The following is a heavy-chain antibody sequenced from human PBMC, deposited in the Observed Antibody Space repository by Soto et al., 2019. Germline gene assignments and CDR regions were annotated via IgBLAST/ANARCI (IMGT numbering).Heavy chain of an antibody. J-gene: IGHJ4*02. V-gene: IGHV4-30-4*01. Sequence: QVRLQESGPGLVKPSQTLSLTCTVSGGSISSGDYFWSWVRQPPGKGLEWIGYIYYTGSTSYNPSLKGRITMSVDTSKNQFSLTASSETAAGTAVYLCAIDDGYYRLYDYGGQGTLVPVSS. CDR1: GGSISSGDYF. CDR2: IYYTGST. CDR3: AIDDGYYRLYDY. D-gene: IGHD3-3*01.